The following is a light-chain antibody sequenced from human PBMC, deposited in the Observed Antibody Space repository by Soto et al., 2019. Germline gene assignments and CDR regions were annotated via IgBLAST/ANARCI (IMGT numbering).Light chain of an antibody. CDR1: QSVSSNY. V-gene: IGKV3-20*01. CDR3: QQYWRSPMFT. CDR2: GAS. Sequence: EIVLPQSPGTLSLSPGERATLSCRASQSVSSNYLAWYQQKPGQAPRLLIYGASRGAAGIPDRFSGSGSGTDFTLAISRLEPEDFAVYFCQQYWRSPMFTFGQGTKLEIK. J-gene: IGKJ2*01.